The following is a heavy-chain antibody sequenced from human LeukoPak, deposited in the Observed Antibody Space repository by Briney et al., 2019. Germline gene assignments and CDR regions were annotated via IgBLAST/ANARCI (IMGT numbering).Heavy chain of an antibody. J-gene: IGHJ3*02. CDR1: GYTFTSYG. CDR2: ISAYNGNT. Sequence: ASVKVSCKASGYTFTSYGISWVRQAPGQGLEWMGWISAYNGNTNFAQKLQGRITMTTDTSTSTAYMELRSLGSDDTAVYYCVRSGYCYGGTCHSGAFDIWGQGTVVTVSS. V-gene: IGHV1-18*01. D-gene: IGHD2-15*01. CDR3: VRSGYCYGGTCHSGAFDI.